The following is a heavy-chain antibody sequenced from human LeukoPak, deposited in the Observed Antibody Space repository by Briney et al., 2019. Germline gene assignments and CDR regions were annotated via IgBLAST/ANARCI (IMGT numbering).Heavy chain of an antibody. J-gene: IGHJ2*01. V-gene: IGHV4-59*01. D-gene: IGHD3-9*01. CDR2: IYYSGST. CDR3: ARGYDILTGYSYWYFDL. CDR1: GGSISSYY. Sequence: SETLSLTCTVSGGSISSYYWSWIRQPPGKGLEWIGNIYYSGSTNYNPSLKSRVTISVDTSKNQFSLKLSSVTAADTAVYYCARGYDILTGYSYWYFDLWGRGTLVTVSS.